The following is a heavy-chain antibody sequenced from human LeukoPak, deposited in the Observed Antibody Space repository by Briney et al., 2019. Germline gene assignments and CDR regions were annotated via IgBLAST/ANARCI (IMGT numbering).Heavy chain of an antibody. CDR3: ARQWLVSPLFDY. CDR2: INHSGST. D-gene: IGHD6-19*01. Sequence: SETLSLTCAVYGGSFSGYYWSWIRQPPGKGLEWIGEINHSGSTNYNPSLRSRVTVSVHTSRNQLSLKLSSVTAADTAVYYCARQWLVSPLFDYWGQGTLVTVSS. CDR1: GGSFSGYY. J-gene: IGHJ4*02. V-gene: IGHV4-34*01.